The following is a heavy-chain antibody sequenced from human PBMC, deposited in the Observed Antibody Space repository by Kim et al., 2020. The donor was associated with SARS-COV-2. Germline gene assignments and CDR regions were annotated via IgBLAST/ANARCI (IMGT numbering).Heavy chain of an antibody. Sequence: SETLSLTCSVSGGSISSSSYYWGWICQPPGKGLEWIGSIYYSGSTYYNPSLKSRVTISVDTSKNQFSLKLSSVTAADTAVYYCARLYDSSGYYYPAFDYWGQGTLVTVSS. D-gene: IGHD3-22*01. CDR3: ARLYDSSGYYYPAFDY. CDR2: IYYSGST. J-gene: IGHJ4*02. V-gene: IGHV4-39*01. CDR1: GGSISSSSYY.